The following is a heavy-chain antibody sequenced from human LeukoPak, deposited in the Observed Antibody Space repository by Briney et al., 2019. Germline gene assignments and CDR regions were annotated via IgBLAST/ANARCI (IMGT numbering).Heavy chain of an antibody. CDR3: ASANYYGSGNYYPLDF. J-gene: IGHJ4*02. CDR2: MNPNSGNT. CDR1: GYTFTSYD. Sequence: ASVKVSCKASGYTFTSYDINWVRQATGQGLEWMGWMNPNSGNTGYAQKFQGRVTITRNTSISTAYMELSSLRSEDTAVYYCASANYYGSGNYYPLDFWGQGTLVTVSS. V-gene: IGHV1-8*03. D-gene: IGHD3-10*01.